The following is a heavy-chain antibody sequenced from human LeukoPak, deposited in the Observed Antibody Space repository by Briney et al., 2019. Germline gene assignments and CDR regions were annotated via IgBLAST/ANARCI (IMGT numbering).Heavy chain of an antibody. Sequence: GGSLRLSCAASGFTVSSNYMSWVRQGPGKGLEWVSAIGGSIGSTFYTDSVKGRFTISRDNSKNTLSLQMNSLRVEDTAVYYCVKKFLIVPGLMKQFEHRGQGNPVHVSS. J-gene: IGHJ4*01. V-gene: IGHV3-23*01. CDR1: GFTVSSNY. CDR3: VKKFLIVPGLMKQFEH. CDR2: IGGSIGST. D-gene: IGHD2/OR15-2a*01.